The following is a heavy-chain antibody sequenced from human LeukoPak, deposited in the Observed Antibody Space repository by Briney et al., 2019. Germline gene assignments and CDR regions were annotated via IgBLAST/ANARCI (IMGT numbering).Heavy chain of an antibody. CDR2: INPNSGGT. Sequence: GASVKVSCKASGYTFTGYYMHWVRQAPGQGLEWMGRINPNSGGTNYAPKFQGRVTMTRDTSISTAYMELSRLRSDDTAVYYCARDLWSGYPDDYWGQGTLVTDSS. J-gene: IGHJ4*02. CDR3: ARDLWSGYPDDY. V-gene: IGHV1-2*06. CDR1: GYTFTGYY. D-gene: IGHD3-3*01.